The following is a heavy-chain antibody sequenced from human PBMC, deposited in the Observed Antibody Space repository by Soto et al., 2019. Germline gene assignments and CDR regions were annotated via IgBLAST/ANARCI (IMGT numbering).Heavy chain of an antibody. CDR3: ARDREYYYDSSGNYYYHYGMDV. J-gene: IGHJ6*02. D-gene: IGHD3-22*01. V-gene: IGHV1-18*04. CDR1: GYTFTNYG. Sequence: ASVKVSCKASGYTFTNYGISWVRQAPGQGLEWMGWLSGYNGNTKYAQKFQGRVTMTTDIPTNTAYMDLRSLRSDDTAVYYCARDREYYYDSSGNYYYHYGMDVWGQGTTVTVS. CDR2: LSGYNGNT.